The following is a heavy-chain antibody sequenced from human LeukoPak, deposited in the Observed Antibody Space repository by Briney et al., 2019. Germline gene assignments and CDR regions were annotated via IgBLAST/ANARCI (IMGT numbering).Heavy chain of an antibody. D-gene: IGHD6-6*01. CDR3: ARIGYSSSAFDY. CDR2: IKQDGSEK. CDR1: GGSFSGYY. V-gene: IGHV3-7*01. J-gene: IGHJ4*02. Sequence: PSETLSLTCAVYGGSFSGYYWSWVRQAPGKGLEWVANIKQDGSEKFFVDSMRGRFTISRDNAKNSLYLQVNSLRAEDTAVYYCARIGYSSSAFDYWGQGTLVTVSS.